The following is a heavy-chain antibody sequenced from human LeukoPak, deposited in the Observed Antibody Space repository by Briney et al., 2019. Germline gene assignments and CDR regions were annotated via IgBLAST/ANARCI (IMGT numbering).Heavy chain of an antibody. CDR1: GDSVSSNSAA. CDR2: TYYRSKWYN. D-gene: IGHD1-26*01. CDR3: AKGLLPVSWEKADAFDI. J-gene: IGHJ3*02. V-gene: IGHV6-1*01. Sequence: SQTLSLTCAISGDSVSSNSAAWNWIRQSPSRGLEWLGRTYYRSKWYNDYAVSVKSRITINPDTSKNQFSLQLNSVTPEDTAVYYCAKGLLPVSWEKADAFDIWGQGTMVTVSS.